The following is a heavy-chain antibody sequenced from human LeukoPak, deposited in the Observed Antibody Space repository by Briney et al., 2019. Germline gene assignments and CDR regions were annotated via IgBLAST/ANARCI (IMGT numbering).Heavy chain of an antibody. CDR3: ARVGYTSGWYFDY. Sequence: TGGSLRLSCAASGFSFSVYSIDWVRQAPGKGLEWVFSISGSSRYIHHADSVKGRFTISRDNAKNSVFLQMNSLRAEDTAVYYCARVGYTSGWYFDYWGRGTLVTVSS. V-gene: IGHV3-21*01. D-gene: IGHD6-19*01. CDR1: GFSFSVYS. CDR2: ISGSSRYI. J-gene: IGHJ4*02.